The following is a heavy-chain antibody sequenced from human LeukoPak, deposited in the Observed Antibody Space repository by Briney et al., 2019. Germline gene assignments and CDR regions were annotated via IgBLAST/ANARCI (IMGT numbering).Heavy chain of an antibody. CDR2: INNDGSGT. CDR3: ARNVPSDS. Sequence: GGSLRLSCAASGXTFGSHWMSWVRQAPGKGLVWVSRINNDGSGTTYADSVRGRFTISRDNAKNMLYLQMNSLGADDTALYYCARNVPSDSWGQGTLVTVSS. CDR1: GXTFGSHW. J-gene: IGHJ4*02. V-gene: IGHV3-74*03.